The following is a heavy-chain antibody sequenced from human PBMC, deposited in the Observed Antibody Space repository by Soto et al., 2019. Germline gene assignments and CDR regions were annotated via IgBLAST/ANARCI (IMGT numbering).Heavy chain of an antibody. V-gene: IGHV1-69*01. D-gene: IGHD3-10*01. CDR1: GGPFSTYA. J-gene: IGHJ5*02. CDR2: IIPIFGTA. Sequence: LLVQSGAEVKKPGSSVKVSCKASGGPFSTYAISWVRQAPGQGLEWMGGIIPIFGTANYAQRFLGRVTISADDSTSTAYMELRSLTSDDTAVYYCAKALTMASPNWFDPWGQGTQVTVSS. CDR3: AKALTMASPNWFDP.